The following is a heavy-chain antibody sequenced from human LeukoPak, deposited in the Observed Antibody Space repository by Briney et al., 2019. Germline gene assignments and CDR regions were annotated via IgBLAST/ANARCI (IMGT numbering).Heavy chain of an antibody. CDR1: GGSFSGYY. D-gene: IGHD6-13*01. CDR3: AREVGAIAAAGTRYYYYMDV. CDR2: INHSGST. Sequence: PSETLSLTCAVYGGSFSGYYWSWIRQPPGKGLEWIGEINHSGSTNYNPSLKSRVTISVDTSKNQFSLKLSSVTAADTAVYYCAREVGAIAAAGTRYYYYMDVWGKGTTVTISS. J-gene: IGHJ6*03. V-gene: IGHV4-34*01.